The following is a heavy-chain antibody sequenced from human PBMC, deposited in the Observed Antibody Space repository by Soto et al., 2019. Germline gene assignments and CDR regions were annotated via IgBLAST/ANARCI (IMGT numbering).Heavy chain of an antibody. J-gene: IGHJ6*03. V-gene: IGHV4-59*01. CDR2: IYYSGST. D-gene: IGHD2-2*02. Sequence: SETLSLTCTVSGGSISSYYLSWIRQPPGKGLEWIGYIYYSGSTNYNPSLKSRVTISVDTSKNQFSLKLSSVTAADTAVYYCARERGVPAAIYYYYYMDVWGKGTTVTVSS. CDR3: ARERGVPAAIYYYYYMDV. CDR1: GGSISSYY.